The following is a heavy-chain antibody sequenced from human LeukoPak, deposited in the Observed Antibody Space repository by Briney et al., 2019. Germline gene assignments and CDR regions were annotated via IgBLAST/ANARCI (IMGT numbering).Heavy chain of an antibody. Sequence: SETLSLTCTVSGTSFSSSTYYWGWIRQPPGKGLEWIGSIYYGGGTYYNPSLKSRVTMSVDTSKKQFSLKLSSVTAADTAVYYCARHAGGIAAAGTRPFDYWGQGTLVTVSS. CDR3: ARHAGGIAAAGTRPFDY. D-gene: IGHD6-13*01. V-gene: IGHV4-39*01. CDR1: GTSFSSSTYY. CDR2: IYYGGGT. J-gene: IGHJ4*02.